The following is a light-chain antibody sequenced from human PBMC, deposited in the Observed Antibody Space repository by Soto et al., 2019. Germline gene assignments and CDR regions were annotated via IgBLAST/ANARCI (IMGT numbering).Light chain of an antibody. CDR2: DDG. Sequence: SYELTQPPSVSVAPGQTARITCGGTNIGIKSVHWYQQRPGQAPVLVVYDDGDRPSGIPERFSGSKSGNTATLTISWVEAGDEADYYCQVWDSSSDHWVFGGGTKVTVL. J-gene: IGLJ3*02. V-gene: IGLV3-21*02. CDR1: NIGIKS. CDR3: QVWDSSSDHWV.